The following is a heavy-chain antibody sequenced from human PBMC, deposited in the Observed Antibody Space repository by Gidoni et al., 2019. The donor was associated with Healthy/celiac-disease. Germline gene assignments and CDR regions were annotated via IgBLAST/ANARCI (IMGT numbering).Heavy chain of an antibody. CDR2: ISGSGGST. CDR3: AKTLAAAWLIFDY. Sequence: APGKGLEWVSAISGSGGSTYYADSVKGRFTISRDNSKNTLYLQMNSLRAEDTAVYYCAKTLAAAWLIFDYWGQGTLVTVSS. J-gene: IGHJ4*02. D-gene: IGHD6-13*01. V-gene: IGHV3-23*01.